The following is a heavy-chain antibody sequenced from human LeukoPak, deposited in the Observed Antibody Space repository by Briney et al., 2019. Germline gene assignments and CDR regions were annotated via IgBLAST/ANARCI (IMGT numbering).Heavy chain of an antibody. CDR2: IYRGGST. D-gene: IGHD3-22*01. V-gene: IGHV3-53*01. CDR3: AREYYDNSGGEDAFDI. Sequence: GGSLTLSCAGSGFILSSYWMHWVRQAPGKGLEWVSVIYRGGSTFYADSVEGRFTISRDNSNNTLYLQMNSLRAEDTAMYYCAREYYDNSGGEDAFDIWGPGPMVTVSS. J-gene: IGHJ3*02. CDR1: GFILSSYW.